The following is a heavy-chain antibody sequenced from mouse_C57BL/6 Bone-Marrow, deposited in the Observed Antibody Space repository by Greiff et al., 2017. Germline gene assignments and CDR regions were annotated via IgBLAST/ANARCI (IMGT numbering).Heavy chain of an antibody. D-gene: IGHD1-1*01. V-gene: IGHV5-16*01. Sequence: EVMLVESEGGLVQPGSSMKLSCTASGFTFSDYYMAWVRQVPEKGLEWVANINYDGSSTYYLDSLKSRFIISRDNAKNILYLQMSSLKSEDTATYYCARALYYYGSSYEAMDYWGQGTSVTVSS. CDR2: INYDGSST. CDR3: ARALYYYGSSYEAMDY. J-gene: IGHJ4*01. CDR1: GFTFSDYY.